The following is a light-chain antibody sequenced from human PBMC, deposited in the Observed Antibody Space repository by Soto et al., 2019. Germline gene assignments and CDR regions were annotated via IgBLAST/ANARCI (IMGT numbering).Light chain of an antibody. Sequence: EIVMTQSPATLSVSPGERATLSCRASQSISIKLAWYQHKPGKAPRLLIYDTSTRAAGIPARFSGSGSGTDFTLTISSLQSEDFAVYYCQQYNTWRSISFGQGTRLETK. V-gene: IGKV3-15*01. CDR2: DTS. CDR3: QQYNTWRSIS. J-gene: IGKJ5*01. CDR1: QSISIK.